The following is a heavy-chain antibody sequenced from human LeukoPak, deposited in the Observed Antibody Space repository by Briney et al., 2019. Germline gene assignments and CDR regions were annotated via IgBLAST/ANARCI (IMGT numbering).Heavy chain of an antibody. CDR2: VTGSGRST. V-gene: IGHV3-23*01. CDR3: AKFNGDLSSSWYNGYFDY. D-gene: IGHD6-13*01. CDR1: GFTFNSYA. Sequence: GVSLRLSCAASGFTFNSYAMSWVRQAPGKGLEWVSTVTGSGRSTYYADSVKGRFTISRDNSKNTLYLQMNSLRAEDTAIYYCAKFNGDLSSSWYNGYFDYWGQGALVTVSS. J-gene: IGHJ4*02.